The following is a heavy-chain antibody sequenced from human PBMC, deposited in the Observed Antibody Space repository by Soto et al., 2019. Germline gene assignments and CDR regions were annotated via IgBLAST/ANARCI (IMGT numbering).Heavy chain of an antibody. V-gene: IGHV4-39*01. Sequence: TSETLSLTCTVSGGSISSSSYYWGWIRQPPGKGLEWIGSIYYSGSTYYNPSLKSRVTISVDTSKNQFSLKLSSVTAADTAVYYCASPYDITPYDAFDIWGQGTMVTVSS. CDR2: IYYSGST. J-gene: IGHJ3*02. CDR1: GGSISSSSYY. D-gene: IGHD3-9*01. CDR3: ASPYDITPYDAFDI.